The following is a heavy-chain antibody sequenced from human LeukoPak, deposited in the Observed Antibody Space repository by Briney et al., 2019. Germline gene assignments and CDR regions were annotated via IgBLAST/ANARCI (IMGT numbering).Heavy chain of an antibody. CDR1: GFTFSSYW. V-gene: IGHV3-7*01. D-gene: IGHD6-19*01. CDR2: IKQDGSEK. J-gene: IGHJ4*02. CDR3: AREWYSSGWPFDY. Sequence: GGSLRLSCAASGFTFSSYWMSWVRQAPGKGLEWVANIKQDGSEKYYVDSVKGRFTISRDNAKNSLYLQMNSLRAEDTAVYYCAREWYSSGWPFDYWGQGTLVTVSS.